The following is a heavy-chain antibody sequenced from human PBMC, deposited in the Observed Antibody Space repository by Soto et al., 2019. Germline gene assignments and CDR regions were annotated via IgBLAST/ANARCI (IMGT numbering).Heavy chain of an antibody. Sequence: ASETLSLTCTVSGGSTNSRSDYWGWIRQPPGKGLEWIGSVYYSGSTYDNPSLQSRVTISVDTSRNQFSLTLISVTAADTAVYFCARQPRGPGYGERGLYFDYWGQGTLVTVSS. CDR2: VYYSGST. CDR3: ARQPRGPGYGERGLYFDY. CDR1: GGSTNSRSDY. D-gene: IGHD3-16*01. V-gene: IGHV4-39*01. J-gene: IGHJ4*02.